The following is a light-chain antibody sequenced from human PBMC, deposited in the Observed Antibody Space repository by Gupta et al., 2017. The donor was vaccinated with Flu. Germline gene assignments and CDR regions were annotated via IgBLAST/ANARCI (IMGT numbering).Light chain of an antibody. V-gene: IGKV3-20*01. Sequence: YGAWYQQKPGQSPRLLIYGASSRATGIADRFGGSGSGTDFTLTISGLEAEDFAVYYCQQYDTSPLTFGGGTKVEIK. CDR1: Y. CDR2: GAS. J-gene: IGKJ4*01. CDR3: QQYDTSPLT.